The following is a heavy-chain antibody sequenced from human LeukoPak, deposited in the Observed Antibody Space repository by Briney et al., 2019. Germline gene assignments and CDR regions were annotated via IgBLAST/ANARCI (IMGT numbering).Heavy chain of an antibody. CDR3: ASHMRGSGYTAAFDY. CDR2: IYTSGST. CDR1: GGSISSYY. Sequence: SETLSLTCTVSGGSISSYYWSWIRQPAGKGLEWIGRIYTSGSTNYNPSLKSRVTMSVDTSKNQFSLKLSSVTAADTAVYYCASHMRGSGYTAAFDYWGQGILVTVSS. J-gene: IGHJ4*02. V-gene: IGHV4-4*07. D-gene: IGHD3-22*01.